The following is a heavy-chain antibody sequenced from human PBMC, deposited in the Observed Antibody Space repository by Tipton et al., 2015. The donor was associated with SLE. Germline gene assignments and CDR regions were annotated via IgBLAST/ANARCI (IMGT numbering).Heavy chain of an antibody. CDR3: ARGEWLVREGFDP. J-gene: IGHJ5*02. V-gene: IGHV4-61*01. D-gene: IGHD6-19*01. CDR1: GGSVSSGSYY. Sequence: GSLRLSCSVSGGSVSSGSYYWGWIRQPPGKGLEWIGYIYYSGSTNYNPSLKSRVTISVDTSKNQFSLKLSSVTAADTAVYYCARGEWLVREGFDPWGQGTLVTVSS. CDR2: IYYSGST.